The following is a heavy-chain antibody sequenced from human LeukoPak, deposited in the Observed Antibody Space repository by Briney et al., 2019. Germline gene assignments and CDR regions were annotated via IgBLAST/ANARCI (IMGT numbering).Heavy chain of an antibody. D-gene: IGHD4-17*01. CDR1: GGSFSGDY. CDR2: INHSGST. V-gene: IGHV4-34*01. CDR3: AGAGLNGDVDY. Sequence: PSETLSLTCAVYGGSFSGDYWSWIRQPPGKGLEWIGEINHSGSTNYNPSLKSRVTISVDTSKNQFSLKLSSVTAADTAVYYCAGAGLNGDVDYWGQGTLVTVSS. J-gene: IGHJ4*02.